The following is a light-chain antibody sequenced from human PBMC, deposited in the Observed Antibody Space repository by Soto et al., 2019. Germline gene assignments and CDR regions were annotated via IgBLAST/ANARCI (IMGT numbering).Light chain of an antibody. Sequence: AIQLTQSPSSLSASVGDRVTITGRASQGISSALAWYQQKPGKAPTLLIYAASSLQSGVPSRFSGSGSGTDFTLTISSLQPEDFATYYCLQDYNYPWTFGQGTKVDIK. CDR3: LQDYNYPWT. CDR2: AAS. CDR1: QGISSA. J-gene: IGKJ1*01. V-gene: IGKV1-6*01.